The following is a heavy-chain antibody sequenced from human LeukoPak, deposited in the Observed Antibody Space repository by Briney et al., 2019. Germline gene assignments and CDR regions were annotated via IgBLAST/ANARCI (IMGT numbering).Heavy chain of an antibody. Sequence: NASETLSLTCTVSGGSISSGGYYWSWIRQHPGKGLEWIGYIYYSGSTYYNPSLKSRVTISVDTSKNQFSLKLSSVTAADTAVYYCARGTVVVPAAISWFDPWGQGTLVTVSS. V-gene: IGHV4-31*03. J-gene: IGHJ5*02. D-gene: IGHD2-2*01. CDR3: ARGTVVVPAAISWFDP. CDR1: GGSISSGGYY. CDR2: IYYSGST.